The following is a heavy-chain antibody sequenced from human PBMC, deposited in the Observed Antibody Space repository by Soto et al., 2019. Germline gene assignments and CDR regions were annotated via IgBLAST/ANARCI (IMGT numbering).Heavy chain of an antibody. V-gene: IGHV3-49*03. CDR2: IRSKGYGGTT. Sequence: EVQLVESGGGLVQPGRSLRLSCTGSGFTFGDYAMSWFRLAPGKGLEWVGFIRSKGYGGTTEYAASAKGRFTISRADSTSIAYLQMNSLKTEDTAVYYCTRSKSFDYWGQGTLVTVSS. CDR1: GFTFGDYA. J-gene: IGHJ4*02. CDR3: TRSKSFDY.